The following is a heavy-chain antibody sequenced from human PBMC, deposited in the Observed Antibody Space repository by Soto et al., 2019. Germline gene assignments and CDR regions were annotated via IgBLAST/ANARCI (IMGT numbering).Heavy chain of an antibody. D-gene: IGHD6-19*01. CDR3: AHIVVAGLGYYFDY. CDR2: IYWDADK. Sequence: QITLKESGPTLVKPTQTLTLTCTFSGFSLSSTRMAVGWIRQPPGKALEWLALIYWDADKRYSPFLKSRLTITKDTSKNQVVLTMSNMVPVDTARYYCAHIVVAGLGYYFDYWGQGTLVTVSS. V-gene: IGHV2-5*02. CDR1: GFSLSSTRMA. J-gene: IGHJ4*02.